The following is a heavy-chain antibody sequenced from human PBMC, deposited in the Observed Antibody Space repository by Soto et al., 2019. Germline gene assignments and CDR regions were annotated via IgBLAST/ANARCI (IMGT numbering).Heavy chain of an antibody. CDR2: ISAYNDHT. CDR3: ARGTYFDY. CDR1: GYIMTTYG. V-gene: IGHV1-18*01. J-gene: IGHJ4*02. D-gene: IGHD1-1*01. Sequence: QVQLVQSGTEVKKPGASVKVSCKASGYIMTTYGVSWVRQAPGQGLEWAGWISAYNDHTNYAQKFQGRVTMTTDTSTSTAYMELRSLRSDDTAVYYCARGTYFDYWGQGTLVTVSS.